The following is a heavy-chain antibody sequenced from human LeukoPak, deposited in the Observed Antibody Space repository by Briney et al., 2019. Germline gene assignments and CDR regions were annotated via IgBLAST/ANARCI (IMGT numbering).Heavy chain of an antibody. Sequence: PGGSLRLSCAASGFTFDDYGMSWVRQGPGKGLEWVSGINWNGGSTGYADSVKGRFTISRDNAKNSLYLQMNSLRAEDTALYYCARGSTYYYDTSFDYWGQGTLVTVSS. J-gene: IGHJ4*02. CDR3: ARGSTYYYDTSFDY. D-gene: IGHD3-22*01. V-gene: IGHV3-20*04. CDR2: INWNGGST. CDR1: GFTFDDYG.